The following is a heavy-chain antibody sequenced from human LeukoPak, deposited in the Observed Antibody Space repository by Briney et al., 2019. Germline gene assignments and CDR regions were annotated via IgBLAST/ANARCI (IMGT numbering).Heavy chain of an antibody. D-gene: IGHD5-18*01. J-gene: IGHJ5*02. CDR1: GFTFSSYA. V-gene: IGHV3-30-3*01. Sequence: GGSLRLSCVASGFTFSSYAMHWVRQAPGKGLEWVAVIPFDGSNKYYADSVKGRFTISRDNSKNTLYLQMNSLRVEDTAVYYCARGFGYGYPWGQGTLVTVSS. CDR3: ARGFGYGYP. CDR2: IPFDGSNK.